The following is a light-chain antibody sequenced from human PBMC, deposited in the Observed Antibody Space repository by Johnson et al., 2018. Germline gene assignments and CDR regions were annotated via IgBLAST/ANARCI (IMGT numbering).Light chain of an antibody. J-gene: IGLJ1*01. V-gene: IGLV1-51*02. CDR1: SSNIGNNY. CDR3: GTWDSSLSAVNV. Sequence: QSVLTQPPSVSAAPGQKVTISCSGSSSNIGNNYVSWYQQLPGTAPKLLIYENNKRPPGIPDRFSGSKSGTSAHLGITGIQTGDEADYYCGTWDSSLSAVNVFGTGTKVTVL. CDR2: ENN.